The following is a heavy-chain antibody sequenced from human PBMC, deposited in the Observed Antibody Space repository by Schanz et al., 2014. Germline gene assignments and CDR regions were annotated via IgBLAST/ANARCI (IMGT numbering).Heavy chain of an antibody. CDR3: ARDASSSDYHLAH. CDR1: GFTFSDYW. D-gene: IGHD3-22*01. J-gene: IGHJ4*02. Sequence: VRLVESGGGLVQPGGSLRLSCTASGFTFSDYWMSWVRQAPGKGPEWVANIKHDGSVKDYVDSVEGRFTISRDNAKNSLYLEMNSLRVEDTAFYYCARDASSSDYHLAHWGQGTLVTVSS. V-gene: IGHV3-7*05. CDR2: IKHDGSVK.